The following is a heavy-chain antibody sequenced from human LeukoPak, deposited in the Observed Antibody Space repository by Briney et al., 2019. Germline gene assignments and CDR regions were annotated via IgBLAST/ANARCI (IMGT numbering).Heavy chain of an antibody. CDR2: INPSGGST. J-gene: IGHJ4*02. Sequence: ASVKVSCKASGYTFTSYYMHWVRQAPGQGLEWRGIINPSGGSTSYAQKFQGRVTMTRDTSTSTVYMELSSLRSEDAAVYYCARPSGYNYYDSSGSLAYWGQGTLVTVSS. CDR1: GYTFTSYY. D-gene: IGHD3-22*01. CDR3: ARPSGYNYYDSSGSLAY. V-gene: IGHV1-46*01.